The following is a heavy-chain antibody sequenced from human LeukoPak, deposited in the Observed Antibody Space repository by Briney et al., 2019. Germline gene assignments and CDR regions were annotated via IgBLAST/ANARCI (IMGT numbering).Heavy chain of an antibody. Sequence: GSLRLSCAASGFTFSSYSMNWVRQAPGKGLEWIGEINHSGSTNYNPSLKSRVTISVDTSKNQFSLKLSSVTAADTAVYYCARGWYRAFDIWGQGTMVTVSS. CDR2: INHSGST. V-gene: IGHV4-34*01. CDR1: GFTFSSYS. D-gene: IGHD6-13*01. J-gene: IGHJ3*02. CDR3: ARGWYRAFDI.